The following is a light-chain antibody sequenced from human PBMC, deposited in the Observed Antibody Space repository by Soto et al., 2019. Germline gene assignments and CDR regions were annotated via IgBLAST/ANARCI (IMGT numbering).Light chain of an antibody. CDR1: XXXVGSYNL. J-gene: IGLJ1*01. CDR2: EDT. V-gene: IGLV2-23*01. CDR3: CSYASSSTYV. Sequence: QSALTQPASVSGSXXXSXXXXXXXXXXXVGSYNLVSWYQQHPGKAPKLMIYEDTKRPSGVSDRFSGSKSGNTASLTISGLQAEDEADYYCCSYASSSTYVFGTGTQLTVL.